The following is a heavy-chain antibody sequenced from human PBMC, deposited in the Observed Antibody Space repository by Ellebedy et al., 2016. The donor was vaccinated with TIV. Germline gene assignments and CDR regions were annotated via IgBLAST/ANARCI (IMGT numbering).Heavy chain of an antibody. CDR1: GFTFSSYA. CDR2: ISHTGSRT. Sequence: PGGSLRLSCAASGFTFSSYAMSWVRQAPGKGLEWVSTISHTGSRTYYADSVEGRFTIPRDNSKKTLYLQMNSLRAEDTAIYYCAKGRGRGSDSSAPRYYFDSWGLGTLVTVSS. V-gene: IGHV3-23*01. J-gene: IGHJ4*02. CDR3: AKGRGRGSDSSAPRYYFDS. D-gene: IGHD3-22*01.